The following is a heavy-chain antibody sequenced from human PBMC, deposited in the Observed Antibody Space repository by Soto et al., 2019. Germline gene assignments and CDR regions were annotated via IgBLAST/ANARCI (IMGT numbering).Heavy chain of an antibody. V-gene: IGHV3-23*01. CDR2: TTGNGDAT. D-gene: IGHD2-8*01. CDR1: GFIFNRFS. CDR3: ARPPNGAFAHWGVDV. Sequence: GGSLRLSCVGTGFIFNRFSMSWVRQAPGKGPEWVSGTTGNGDATDYAESVKGRFIISRDNSKNTLYLQMSRLRAEETAIYFCARPPNGAFAHWGVDVWGKGPRSPSPQ. J-gene: IGHJ6*01.